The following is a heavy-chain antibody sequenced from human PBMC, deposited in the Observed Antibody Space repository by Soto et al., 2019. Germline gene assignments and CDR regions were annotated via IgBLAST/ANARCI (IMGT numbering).Heavy chain of an antibody. CDR1: GFTFSSYG. D-gene: IGHD2-2*01. Sequence: GGSLRLSCAASGFTFSSYGMHWVRQAPGKGLEWVAVISYDGSNKYYADSVKGRFTISRVNSKNTLYLQMNSLRAEDTAVYYCAKSSRGDIVVVPAAMRVATFDYWGQGTLVTVSS. V-gene: IGHV3-30*18. J-gene: IGHJ4*02. CDR3: AKSSRGDIVVVPAAMRVATFDY. CDR2: ISYDGSNK.